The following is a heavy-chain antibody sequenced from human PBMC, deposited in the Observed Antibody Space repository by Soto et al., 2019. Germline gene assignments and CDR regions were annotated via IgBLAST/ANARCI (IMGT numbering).Heavy chain of an antibody. Sequence: QVQLVQSGAEVKKPGASVKVSRKASGYTFTGYYMHWVRQAPGQGLEWMGWINPNSGGTNYAQKFQGWVTMTRDTSISTAYMELSRLRSDDTAVYYCARDHHPWYDSSGTADYWGQGTLVTVSS. J-gene: IGHJ4*02. CDR1: GYTFTGYY. D-gene: IGHD3-22*01. V-gene: IGHV1-2*04. CDR2: INPNSGGT. CDR3: ARDHHPWYDSSGTADY.